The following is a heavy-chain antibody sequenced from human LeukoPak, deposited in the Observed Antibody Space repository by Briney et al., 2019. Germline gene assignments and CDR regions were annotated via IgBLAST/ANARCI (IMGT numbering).Heavy chain of an antibody. CDR1: GYTFTSYD. CDR3: ARGPDYYDSSGYYAPIDY. Sequence: ASVKVSCKASGYTFTSYDINWVRQATGQGLEWMGWMNPNSGNTGYAQKFQGRVTMTRNTSISTAYMELSSLRSEDTAVYYCARGPDYYDSSGYYAPIDYWGQGILVTVSS. J-gene: IGHJ4*02. CDR2: MNPNSGNT. V-gene: IGHV1-8*01. D-gene: IGHD3-22*01.